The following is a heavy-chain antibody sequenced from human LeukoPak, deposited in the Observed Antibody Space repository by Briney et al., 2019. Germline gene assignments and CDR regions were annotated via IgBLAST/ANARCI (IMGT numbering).Heavy chain of an antibody. D-gene: IGHD4-23*01. CDR3: ARDFGGNSIDY. J-gene: IGHJ4*02. V-gene: IGHV3-7*05. CDR2: IKQDGSET. Sequence: RGGSLRLSCAASRFTFSSYWMSWVRQAPGKGLEWVANIKQDGSETYYVDSVKGRFTISRDNAKNSLYLQMNGLRAEDTAVYYCARDFGGNSIDYWGQGTVVTVSS. CDR1: RFTFSSYW.